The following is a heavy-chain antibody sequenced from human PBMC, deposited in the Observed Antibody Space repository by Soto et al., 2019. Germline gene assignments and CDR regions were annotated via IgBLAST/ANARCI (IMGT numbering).Heavy chain of an antibody. CDR2: INPNSGGT. D-gene: IGHD4-17*01. Sequence: ASVKVSCKASGGTFSSYAISWVRQAPGQGLEWMGWINPNSGGTNYAQKFQGRVTMTRDTSISTAYMELSRLRSDDTAVYYCARTTTVVARDAFDIWGQGTMVTVSS. J-gene: IGHJ3*02. CDR3: ARTTTVVARDAFDI. CDR1: GGTFSSYA. V-gene: IGHV1-2*02.